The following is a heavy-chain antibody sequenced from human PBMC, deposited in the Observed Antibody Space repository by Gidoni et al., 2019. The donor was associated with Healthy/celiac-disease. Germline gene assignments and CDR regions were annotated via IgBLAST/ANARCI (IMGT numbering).Heavy chain of an antibody. Sequence: QVQLVQSGAEVQKPGASVKVSCKVSGYTLTELSMHWVRQAPGKGLEWMGGFDPEDGETIYAQKFQGRVTMTEDTSTDTAYMELSSLRSEDTAVYYGATAGPLGYCSSTSCRSFDYWGQGTLVTVSA. J-gene: IGHJ4*02. CDR3: ATAGPLGYCSSTSCRSFDY. D-gene: IGHD2-2*01. CDR2: FDPEDGET. V-gene: IGHV1-24*01. CDR1: GYTLTELS.